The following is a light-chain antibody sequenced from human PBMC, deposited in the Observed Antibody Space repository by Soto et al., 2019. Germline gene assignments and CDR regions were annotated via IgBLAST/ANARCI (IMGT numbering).Light chain of an antibody. J-gene: IGLJ1*01. V-gene: IGLV2-14*01. CDR2: EVS. CDR3: SPYTSSSTLPYV. CDR1: SSDVGGYNY. Sequence: QSVLTQPASVSGSPGQSITISCTGTSSDVGGYNYVSWYQQHPGKAPKLMIYEVSNRPSGVSNRFSGSKSGNTASLTISGLQAEDEADYYCSPYTSSSTLPYVFGTGTKVTVL.